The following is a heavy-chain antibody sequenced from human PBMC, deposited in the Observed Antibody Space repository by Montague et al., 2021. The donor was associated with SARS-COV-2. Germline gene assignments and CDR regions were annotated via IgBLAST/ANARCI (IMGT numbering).Heavy chain of an antibody. V-gene: IGHV4-34*01. J-gene: IGHJ3*01. CDR1: SGSFNDFY. Sequence: SETLSLTCAVYSGSFNDFYWTWIRQSPGKGLEWIGEINHTGSATYNPSLKGRVTLSRDTSKNQFSLKLQSATPADTAVYYCARGPVTISGVLIFIRAAEHLDGWGQGTSVTVSS. D-gene: IGHD3-3*01. CDR2: INHTGSA. CDR3: ARGPVTISGVLIFIRAAEHLDG.